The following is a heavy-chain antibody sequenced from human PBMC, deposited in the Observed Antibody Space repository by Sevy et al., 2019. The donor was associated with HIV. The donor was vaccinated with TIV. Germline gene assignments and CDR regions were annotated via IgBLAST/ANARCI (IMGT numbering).Heavy chain of an antibody. D-gene: IGHD3-22*01. V-gene: IGHV3-13*01. CDR1: GFTFSSYD. Sequence: GGSLRLSCAASGFTFSSYDMHWVRQATGKGLEWVSSISGFGNTYYADSVRGRFTISRDNAKNTLYLQMNSLRADDTAVYYCAKVLNPALESMMEVTVRSLKGFDVWGQGTMVTVSS. CDR3: AKVLNPALESMMEVTVRSLKGFDV. CDR2: ISGFGNT. J-gene: IGHJ3*01.